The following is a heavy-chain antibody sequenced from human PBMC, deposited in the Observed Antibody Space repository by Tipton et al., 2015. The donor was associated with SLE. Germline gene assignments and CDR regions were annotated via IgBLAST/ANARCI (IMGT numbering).Heavy chain of an antibody. V-gene: IGHV1-18*01. CDR3: AREMEFLGVISLTY. CDR1: GYTFATSD. Sequence: GAEVKKPGASVKVSCKASGYTFATSDISWVRQAPGQGLEWMGWISPYYGDTNYAQNFQGRLTMTTDTSTSTAYMELRSLTSDDTAVYYCAREMEFLGVISLTYWGQGTLVTVSS. CDR2: ISPYYGDT. D-gene: IGHD3-16*01. J-gene: IGHJ4*02.